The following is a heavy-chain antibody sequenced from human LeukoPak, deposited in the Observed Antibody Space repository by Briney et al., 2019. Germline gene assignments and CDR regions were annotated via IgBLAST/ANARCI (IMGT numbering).Heavy chain of an antibody. CDR2: ISPNSGGT. J-gene: IGHJ4*02. Sequence: ASVKVSCKASGYTFTDYFLHWVRQAPGQGLEWMGWISPNSGGTNYAQKFQGSVTMTRDTSISSAYMELSGLTSDDTAVYYCAREAGETHNTGIDSWGQGTLVTVSS. V-gene: IGHV1-2*02. D-gene: IGHD1-14*01. CDR3: AREAGETHNTGIDS. CDR1: GYTFTDYF.